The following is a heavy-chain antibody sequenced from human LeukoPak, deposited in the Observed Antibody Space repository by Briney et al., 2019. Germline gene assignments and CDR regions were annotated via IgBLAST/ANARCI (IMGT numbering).Heavy chain of an antibody. V-gene: IGHV3-48*03. CDR2: ISTRGGTI. J-gene: IGHJ3*02. CDR3: AKDTYSYRAFDI. Sequence: GGSLRLTCAASGCIFSSYEMNWVRQAPGKGLEWVSYISTRGGTIYYADSVRGRFTISRDNSKNVVYLHMNSLRAEDTAVYYCAKDTYSYRAFDIWGQGTMVTVSS. CDR1: GCIFSSYE. D-gene: IGHD5-18*01.